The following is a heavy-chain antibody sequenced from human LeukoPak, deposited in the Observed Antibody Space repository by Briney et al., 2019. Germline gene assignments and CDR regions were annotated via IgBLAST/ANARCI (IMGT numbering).Heavy chain of an antibody. J-gene: IGHJ4*02. CDR1: GFTFSSYA. V-gene: IGHV3-23*01. CDR2: ISGSGGVT. CDR3: AKVPQIDY. Sequence: GGSLRLSCAASGFTFSSYAMTWVRQAPGKGLEWVSGISGSGGVTFYADSVKGRFTISRDNSKNTLYLQMTSLRVEDTALYYCAKVPQIDYWGQGTLVTVSS.